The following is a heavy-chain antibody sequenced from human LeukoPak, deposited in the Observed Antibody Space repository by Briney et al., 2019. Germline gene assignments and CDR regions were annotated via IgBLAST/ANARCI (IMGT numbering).Heavy chain of an antibody. Sequence: KPSETLSLTCAVSGGSISSGGYSWSWIRQPPGKGLEWIGYIYHSGSTYYNPSLKSRVTISVDRSKNQFSLKLSSVTAADTAVHYCARDSPRMGQGLGPWGQGTLVTVSS. D-gene: IGHD1-26*01. V-gene: IGHV4-30-2*01. CDR3: ARDSPRMGQGLGP. CDR2: IYHSGST. CDR1: GGSISSGGYS. J-gene: IGHJ5*02.